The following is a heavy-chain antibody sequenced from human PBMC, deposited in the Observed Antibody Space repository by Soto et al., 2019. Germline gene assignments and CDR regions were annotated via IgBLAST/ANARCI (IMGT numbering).Heavy chain of an antibody. J-gene: IGHJ4*02. D-gene: IGHD2-15*01. CDR2: ISYDGSNK. CDR3: ARDVGYCSGGSCPFDY. V-gene: IGHV3-30-3*01. CDR1: GFTFSSYA. Sequence: GGSLRLSCAASGFTFSSYAMHWVRQAPGKGLEWVAVISYDGSNKYYADSVKGRFTISRDNSKNTLYLQMNSLRAEDTAVYYCARDVGYCSGGSCPFDYWRQGTLVTVSS.